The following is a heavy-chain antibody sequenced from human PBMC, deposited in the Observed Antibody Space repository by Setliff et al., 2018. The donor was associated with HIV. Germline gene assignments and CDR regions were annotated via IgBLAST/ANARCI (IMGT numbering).Heavy chain of an antibody. CDR1: GGSFSGYY. J-gene: IGHJ2*01. CDR3: ARDQRLPGVQPPYWYFDL. Sequence: SETLSLTCAVYGGSFSGYYWSWIRQPPGKGLEWIGEINHSGSTNYNPSLKSRVTISVDTSKKQFSLEMRSLTAADTAIYYCARDQRLPGVQPPYWYFDLWGRGTLVTVSS. D-gene: IGHD2-2*01. V-gene: IGHV4-34*01. CDR2: INHSGST.